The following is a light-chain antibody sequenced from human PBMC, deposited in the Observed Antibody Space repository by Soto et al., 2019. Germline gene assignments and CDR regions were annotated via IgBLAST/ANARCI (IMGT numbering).Light chain of an antibody. V-gene: IGKV3-20*01. J-gene: IGKJ1*01. CDR1: QSVVHNY. Sequence: EIVLTQSPGTLSLSPGERATLSCRASQSVVHNYLAWYQQKPGQAPRLLILGASSRAAGISDRFSGRGSGTDFTLTITRLEPEDFAVYYCQQYGSSPGTFGQGTRVEIK. CDR3: QQYGSSPGT. CDR2: GAS.